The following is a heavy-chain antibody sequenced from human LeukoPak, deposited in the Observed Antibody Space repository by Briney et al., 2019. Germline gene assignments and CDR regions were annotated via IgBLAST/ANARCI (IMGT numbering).Heavy chain of an antibody. J-gene: IGHJ4*02. CDR3: ARERGYYDFHY. CDR1: GFTFSSYW. D-gene: IGHD3-3*01. Sequence: TGGSLRLSCAASGFTFSSYWMSWVRQAPGKGLEWVANIKQDGSEEYYVDSVKGRFTISRDNAKNSLYLQMNSLRAEDTAVYYCARERGYYDFHYWGQGTLVTVSS. CDR2: IKQDGSEE. V-gene: IGHV3-7*01.